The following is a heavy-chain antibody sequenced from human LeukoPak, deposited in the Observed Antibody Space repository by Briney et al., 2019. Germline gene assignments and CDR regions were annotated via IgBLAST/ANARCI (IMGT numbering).Heavy chain of an antibody. J-gene: IGHJ4*02. D-gene: IGHD2-2*01. CDR3: ALRDYASGFY. Sequence: PGGSLRLSCAASGFTFSSNDMSWVRQPPGKGLEWVSGISGSGDNTTYADSVKGRFTISRDNSKGTLYLQMNSLRADDTAVYYCALRDYASGFYWGQGTLVTVSS. CDR1: GFTFSSND. V-gene: IGHV3-23*01. CDR2: ISGSGDNT.